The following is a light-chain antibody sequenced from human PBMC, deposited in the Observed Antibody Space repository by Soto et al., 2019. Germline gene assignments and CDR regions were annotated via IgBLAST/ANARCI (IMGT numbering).Light chain of an antibody. CDR1: QSVSNTY. CDR2: DAS. Sequence: IVLTQSPGTLSLSPGERATLSCRASQSVSNTYLAWYQQKPGQAPMLLIYDASSRATGIPDRFSGSGSGTDFTLTISRLEPEDFAVYYCQQYGRSPGLFTFGPGTKVDIK. V-gene: IGKV3-20*01. J-gene: IGKJ3*01. CDR3: QQYGRSPGLFT.